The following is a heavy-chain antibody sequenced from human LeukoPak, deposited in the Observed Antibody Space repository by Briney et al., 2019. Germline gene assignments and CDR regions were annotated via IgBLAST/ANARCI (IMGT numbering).Heavy chain of an antibody. CDR2: VIPIFGTA. CDR1: GGTFSSYA. J-gene: IGHJ6*04. V-gene: IGHV1-69*06. Sequence: SGNVSFTASGGTFSSYAISWVRQAPGQGLEWMGGVIPIFGTANYAQKFQGRVTITAEKSTSTAYMELSSLRSEDTVVYYCATNPEDIVVEDYYYYYGMDVWGKGTTVTVSS. D-gene: IGHD2-2*01. CDR3: ATNPEDIVVEDYYYYYGMDV.